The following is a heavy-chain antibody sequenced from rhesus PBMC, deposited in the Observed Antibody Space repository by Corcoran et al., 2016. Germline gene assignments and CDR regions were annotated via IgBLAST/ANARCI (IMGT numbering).Heavy chain of an antibody. J-gene: IGHJ3*01. CDR1: GFSLTTSGMG. Sequence: QVTLKESGPALVKPTQTLTLTCIFSGFSLTTSGMGVGWIRQPPGKALEWLALIYWDDDKRYSTSLKNRLTISKDISKSQVVLTMTNMDPVDTATYYCARGNWNYRTFDFWGQGLRVTVSS. CDR2: IYWDDDK. D-gene: IGHD1-26*01. CDR3: ARGNWNYRTFDF. V-gene: IGHV2-174*01.